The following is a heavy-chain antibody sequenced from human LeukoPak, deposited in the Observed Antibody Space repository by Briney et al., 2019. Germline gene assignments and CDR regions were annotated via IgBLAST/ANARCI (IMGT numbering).Heavy chain of an antibody. Sequence: ASVKVSCKASGYSFIGYYMHWVRQAPGQGLEWMGWINPNSGGTNSAQKFQGRVTTTRDTSISTAYMELSSLRSDDTAVYYCAREPLIAVAGPPFDYWGQGTLVTVSS. CDR3: AREPLIAVAGPPFDY. J-gene: IGHJ4*02. CDR2: INPNSGGT. CDR1: GYSFIGYY. V-gene: IGHV1-2*02. D-gene: IGHD6-19*01.